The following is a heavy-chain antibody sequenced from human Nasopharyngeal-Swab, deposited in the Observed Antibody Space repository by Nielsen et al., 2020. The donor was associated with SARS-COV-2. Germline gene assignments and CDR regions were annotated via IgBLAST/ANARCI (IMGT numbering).Heavy chain of an antibody. CDR1: GFTFSSYA. J-gene: IGHJ5*02. V-gene: IGHV3-30*04. Sequence: GESLKISCAASGFTFSSYAMHWVRQAPGKGLEWVAVISYDGSNKYYADSVKGRFTISRDNSKNTLYLQMNSLRAEDTAVYYCARDPNYYDRGNWFDPWGQGTLVTVSS. D-gene: IGHD3-22*01. CDR3: ARDPNYYDRGNWFDP. CDR2: ISYDGSNK.